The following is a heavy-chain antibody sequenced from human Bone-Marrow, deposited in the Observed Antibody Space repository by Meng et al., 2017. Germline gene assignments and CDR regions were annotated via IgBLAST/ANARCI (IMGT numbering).Heavy chain of an antibody. Sequence: SETLSLTCTVSGGSISSSSYYWGWIRQPPGKGLEWIGSIYYSGSTYYNPSLKSRVTISVDTSKNQFSLKLSSVTAADTAVYYCARASYDFWSGYYVDFDYWGQGTLVTVSS. CDR2: IYYSGST. CDR1: GGSISSSSYY. V-gene: IGHV4-39*07. CDR3: ARASYDFWSGYYVDFDY. D-gene: IGHD3-3*01. J-gene: IGHJ4*02.